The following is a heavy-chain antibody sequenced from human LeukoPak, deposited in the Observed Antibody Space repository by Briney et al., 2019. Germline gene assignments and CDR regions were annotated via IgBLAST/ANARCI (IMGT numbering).Heavy chain of an antibody. D-gene: IGHD3-9*01. CDR2: INPNSGGT. Sequence: ASVKVSCKASGYTFTGYYMHWVRQAPGQGLEWMGWINPNSGGTNYVQKFQGRVTMTRDTSISTAYMELSRLRSDDTAVYYCATSYTSVDILTGCYLDYWGQGTLVTVSS. J-gene: IGHJ4*02. V-gene: IGHV1-2*02. CDR1: GYTFTGYY. CDR3: ATSYTSVDILTGCYLDY.